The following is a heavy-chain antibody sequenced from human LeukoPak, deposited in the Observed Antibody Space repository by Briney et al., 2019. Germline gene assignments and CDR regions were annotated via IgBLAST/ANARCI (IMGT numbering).Heavy chain of an antibody. CDR3: AKDLSLLYYFDY. CDR2: ISGSGGST. J-gene: IGHJ4*02. V-gene: IGHV3-23*01. Sequence: PGGSLRLSCAASGFTFSSYAMSWVRQAPGKGLEWVSAISGSGGSTYYADSVKGRFTISRDNSKNTLCLQMNSLRAEDTAVYYCAKDLSLLYYFDYWGQGTLVTVSS. CDR1: GFTFSSYA.